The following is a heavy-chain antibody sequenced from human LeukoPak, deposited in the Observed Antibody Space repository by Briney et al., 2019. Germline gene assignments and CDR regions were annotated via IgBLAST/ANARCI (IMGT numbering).Heavy chain of an antibody. Sequence: GGSLRLSCAASGFTFSSYAMSWVRQAPGKGLEWVSIISGSGGSTYYADSVKGRFTISRDNSKNTLVLQMNSLRAEDTAVYYCAKSVESAMTTNPYFDYWGQGTLVTVSS. J-gene: IGHJ4*02. CDR1: GFTFSSYA. D-gene: IGHD4-17*01. V-gene: IGHV3-23*01. CDR2: ISGSGGST. CDR3: AKSVESAMTTNPYFDY.